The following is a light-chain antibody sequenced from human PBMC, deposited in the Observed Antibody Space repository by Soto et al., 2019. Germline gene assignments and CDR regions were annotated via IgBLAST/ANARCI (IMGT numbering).Light chain of an antibody. CDR1: QTVRNNY. CDR2: DAS. Sequence: ELVLTQSPGTLSLSPGERSTLSCRPSQTVRNNYLAWYQQKPGQAPRLLIYDASSRATGIPDRFSGGGSGTDFTLTISRLEPEDFAVYYCQQCGSSPWTFGQGTKVDIK. J-gene: IGKJ1*01. V-gene: IGKV3-20*01. CDR3: QQCGSSPWT.